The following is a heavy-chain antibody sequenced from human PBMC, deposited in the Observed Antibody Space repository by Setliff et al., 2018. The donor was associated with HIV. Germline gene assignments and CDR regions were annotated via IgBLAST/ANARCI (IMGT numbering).Heavy chain of an antibody. CDR1: GFRFSTYG. J-gene: IGHJ4*02. CDR3: ARFLVPYGSGWYGY. V-gene: IGHV3-33*03. D-gene: IGHD6-19*01. Sequence: HPGGSLRLSCVASGFRFSTYGMHWVRQAPGKGLEWVAFIWYDGSDKYYLDSVKGRFTISRDNAKNSLYLQMNSLRAEDTAVYYCARFLVPYGSGWYGYWGQGALVTVS. CDR2: IWYDGSDK.